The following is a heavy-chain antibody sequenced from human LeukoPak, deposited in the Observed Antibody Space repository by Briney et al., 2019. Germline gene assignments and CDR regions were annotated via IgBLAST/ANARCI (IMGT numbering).Heavy chain of an antibody. V-gene: IGHV1-8*03. CDR2: MNPNSGNT. D-gene: IGHD6-19*01. J-gene: IGHJ6*03. Sequence: ASVKVSCKASGYTFTRYDINWVRQATGQGLEWMGWMNPNSGNTGYAQKFQGRVTITRNTSISTAYIELSSLRSEDTAVYYCARGVGVAGTNYYYYYMDVWGKGTTVTVSS. CDR3: ARGVGVAGTNYYYYYMDV. CDR1: GYTFTRYD.